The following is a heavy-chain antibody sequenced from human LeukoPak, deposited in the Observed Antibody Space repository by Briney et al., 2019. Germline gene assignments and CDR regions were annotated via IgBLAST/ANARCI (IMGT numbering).Heavy chain of an antibody. CDR3: ARDSGYYGSGSYNLEYYFDY. Sequence: GGSLRLSCAASGFTFSSYWMSWVRQAPGKGLEWVSYISSSGSTIYYADSVKGRFTISRDNAKNSLYLQMNSLRAEDTAVYYCARDSGYYGSGSYNLEYYFDYWAREPWSPSPQ. V-gene: IGHV3-48*04. CDR2: ISSSGSTI. D-gene: IGHD3-10*01. J-gene: IGHJ4*02. CDR1: GFTFSSYW.